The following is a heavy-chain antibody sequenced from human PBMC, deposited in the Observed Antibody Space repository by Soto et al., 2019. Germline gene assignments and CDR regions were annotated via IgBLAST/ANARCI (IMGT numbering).Heavy chain of an antibody. J-gene: IGHJ4*02. Sequence: EASVKVSCKASGGTFSSYAISWVRQAPGQGLEWMGGIIPIFGNTNYAQKLQGRVTMTTDTSTSTAYMELRSLRSDDTAVYYCARQQLGDYWGQGTLVTVSS. D-gene: IGHD6-13*01. V-gene: IGHV1-18*01. CDR2: IIPIFGNT. CDR1: GGTFSSYA. CDR3: ARQQLGDY.